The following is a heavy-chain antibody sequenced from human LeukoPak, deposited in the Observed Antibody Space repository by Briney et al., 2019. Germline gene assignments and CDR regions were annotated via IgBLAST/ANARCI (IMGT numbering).Heavy chain of an antibody. Sequence: SETLSLTCAVYTGSFTGYYWSWIRQPPGKGLEWIGEINHSGSTNYNPSLKSRVTISVDTSKNQCSLKLSSVTAADTAVYYCAAATPYFYYMDVWGKGTTVTVSS. CDR1: TGSFTGYY. J-gene: IGHJ6*03. CDR3: AAATPYFYYMDV. V-gene: IGHV4-34*01. D-gene: IGHD6-25*01. CDR2: INHSGST.